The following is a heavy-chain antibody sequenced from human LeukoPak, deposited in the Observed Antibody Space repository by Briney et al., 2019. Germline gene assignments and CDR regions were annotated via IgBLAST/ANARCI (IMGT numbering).Heavy chain of an antibody. Sequence: SETLSLTCTVSGGSISTYYWSWIRQPAGKGLEWIGRIYTSGSTNYNPSLKSRVTMSLDTSKNQFSLKLSSVTAADTAVYYCARFVVVTAYFDYWGQGTLVTVSS. V-gene: IGHV4-4*07. CDR1: GGSISTYY. CDR2: IYTSGST. J-gene: IGHJ4*02. CDR3: ARFVVVTAYFDY. D-gene: IGHD2-21*02.